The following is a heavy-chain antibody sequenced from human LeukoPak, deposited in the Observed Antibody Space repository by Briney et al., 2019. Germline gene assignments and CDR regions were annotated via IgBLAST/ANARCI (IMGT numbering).Heavy chain of an antibody. D-gene: IGHD6-19*01. J-gene: IGHJ4*02. CDR3: TADIPGLGFPVDY. CDR1: GFTFSNAW. V-gene: IGHV3-15*01. Sequence: KPGGSLRLSCAASGFTFSNAWMTWVRQAPGRGLEWVGLIKSKADGETTDYAAPVRGRFTISRDDSKNTLYLQMGSLKTEDTAVYYCTADIPGLGFPVDYWGQGTLVTVSS. CDR2: IKSKADGETT.